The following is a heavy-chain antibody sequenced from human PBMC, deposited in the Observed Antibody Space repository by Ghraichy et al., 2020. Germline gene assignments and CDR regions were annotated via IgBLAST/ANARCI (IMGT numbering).Heavy chain of an antibody. CDR2: ISSSSSYI. V-gene: IGHV3-21*01. CDR1: GFTFSSYS. J-gene: IGHJ4*02. Sequence: GESLNISCAASGFTFSSYSMNWVRQAPGKGLEWVSSISSSSSYIYYADSVKGRFTISRDNAKNSLYLQMNSLRAEDTAVYYCATSLAAVAAAFDYWGQGTLVTVSS. CDR3: ATSLAAVAAAFDY. D-gene: IGHD6-13*01.